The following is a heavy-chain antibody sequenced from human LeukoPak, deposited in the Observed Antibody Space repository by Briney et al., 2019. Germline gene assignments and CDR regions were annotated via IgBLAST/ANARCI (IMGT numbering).Heavy chain of an antibody. CDR2: FDPEDGET. CDR3: ATVGHDYVWGSYDGAFDI. D-gene: IGHD3-16*01. CDR1: GYTLTELS. Sequence: RASVKVSCKVSGYTLTELSMHWVRQAPGKGLEWMGGFDPEDGETIYAQKFQGRVTMTEDTSTDTAYMELSSLRSEDTAVYYCATVGHDYVWGSYDGAFDIWGQGIMVTVSS. V-gene: IGHV1-24*01. J-gene: IGHJ3*02.